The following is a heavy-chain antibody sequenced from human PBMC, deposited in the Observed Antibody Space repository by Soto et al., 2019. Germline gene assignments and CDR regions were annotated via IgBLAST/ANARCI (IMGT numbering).Heavy chain of an antibody. V-gene: IGHV4-4*07. CDR3: ARDLYDILTGYYHGYYFDY. D-gene: IGHD3-9*01. CDR1: GGSISSYY. Sequence: SETLYLTWTVSGGSISSYYWSWIRQPAGKGLEWIGRIYTSGSTNYNPSLKSRVTMSVDTSKNQFSLKLSSVTAADTAVYYCARDLYDILTGYYHGYYFDYWGQGTLVTVSS. CDR2: IYTSGST. J-gene: IGHJ4*02.